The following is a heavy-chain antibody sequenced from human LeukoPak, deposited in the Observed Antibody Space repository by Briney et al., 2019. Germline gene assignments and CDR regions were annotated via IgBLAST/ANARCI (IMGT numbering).Heavy chain of an antibody. Sequence: SGPALVKPTQTLTLTCTFSGFSLSTSGMRVSWIRQPPGKALEWLARIDWDDDKFYSTSLKTRLTISKDTSKNQVVLTMTNMDPVDTATYYCARIHWGMADYWGQGTLVTVSS. J-gene: IGHJ4*02. CDR1: GFSLSTSGMR. D-gene: IGHD7-27*01. CDR2: IDWDDDK. CDR3: ARIHWGMADY. V-gene: IGHV2-70*04.